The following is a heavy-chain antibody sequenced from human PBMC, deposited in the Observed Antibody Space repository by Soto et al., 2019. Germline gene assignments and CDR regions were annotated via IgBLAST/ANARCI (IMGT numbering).Heavy chain of an antibody. CDR3: ARAPGVPAAVYYYYYMDV. V-gene: IGHV1-18*01. J-gene: IGHJ6*03. D-gene: IGHD2-2*01. CDR2: ISAYNGNT. CDR1: GYTFTSYG. Sequence: ASVKVSCKASGYTFTSYGISWVRQAPGQGLEWMGWISAYNGNTNYAQKLQGRVTMTTNTSTSTAYMELSSLRSDDTAVYYCARAPGVPAAVYYYYYMDVWGKGTTVTVSS.